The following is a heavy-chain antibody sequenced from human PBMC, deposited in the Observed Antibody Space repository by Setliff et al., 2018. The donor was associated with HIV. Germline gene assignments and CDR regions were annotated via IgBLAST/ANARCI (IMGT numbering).Heavy chain of an antibody. CDR1: GFTFSSYG. J-gene: IGHJ4*02. CDR3: GKDILPGGLAK. Sequence: GESLKISCVASGFTFSSYGMTWVRQAPGKGLEWVSSISSSSSYIYYADPVKGRFTISRDNAENSLYLQMNSLRLEDTALYYCGKDILPGGLAKWGQGTLVTVSS. D-gene: IGHD3-10*01. V-gene: IGHV3-21*04. CDR2: ISSSSSYI.